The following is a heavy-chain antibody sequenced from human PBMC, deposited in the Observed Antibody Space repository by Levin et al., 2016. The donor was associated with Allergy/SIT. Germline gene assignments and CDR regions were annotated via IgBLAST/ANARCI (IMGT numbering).Heavy chain of an antibody. V-gene: IGHV3-23*03. CDR3: ASWDYSDLVC. Sequence: GGSLRLSCAASGFTFSSYAMSWVRQAPGKRLEWVSVVFSGGGTYYADSVKGRFTISRDTPSNTLSLQMDGLRADDTAVYYCASWDYSDLVCWGHGTLVTVS. J-gene: IGHJ4*01. CDR1: GFTFSSYA. CDR2: VFSGGGT. D-gene: IGHD4-11*01.